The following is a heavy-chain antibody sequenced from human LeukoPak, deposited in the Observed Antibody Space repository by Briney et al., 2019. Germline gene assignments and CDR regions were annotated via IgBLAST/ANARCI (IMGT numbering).Heavy chain of an antibody. D-gene: IGHD2-21*01. J-gene: IGHJ4*02. CDR3: AKAPVTTCRGAYCYPFDY. CDR2: ISGSGGRT. CDR1: GFAFSSYA. Sequence: GGSLRLSCAASGFAFSSYAMSWVRQAPGKGLEWVSGISGSGGRTYYADSVKGRFTISRDNSKNTLYLQMNSLRAEDTAVYYCAKAPVTTCRGAYCYPFDYWGQGTLVTVSS. V-gene: IGHV3-23*01.